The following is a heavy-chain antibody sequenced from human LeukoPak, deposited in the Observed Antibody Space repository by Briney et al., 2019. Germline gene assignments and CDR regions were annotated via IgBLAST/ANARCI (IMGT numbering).Heavy chain of an antibody. CDR2: IYYSGST. CDR1: GGSISSYY. V-gene: IGHV4-59*01. Sequence: SETLSLTCTVSGGSISSYYWSWIRQPPGKGLEWIGYIYYSGSTNYNPSLKSRVTISVDTSKNQFSLKLSSVTAADTAAYYCASITMVRGVMDNWFDPWGQGTLVTVSS. CDR3: ASITMVRGVMDNWFDP. J-gene: IGHJ5*02. D-gene: IGHD3-10*01.